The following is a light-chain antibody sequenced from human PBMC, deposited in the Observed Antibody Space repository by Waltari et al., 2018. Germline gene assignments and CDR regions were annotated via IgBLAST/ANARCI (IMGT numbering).Light chain of an antibody. Sequence: QSALTQPASVSGSPGQSITISCTGTSSDVGTYNLVSWYQHHPDNAPKLMIYEVSQRPSVISNRFSGSKSGNTASLTISGLQAEDEADYYCCSYVGSSTWVFGGGTKLTVL. CDR2: EVS. J-gene: IGLJ3*02. V-gene: IGLV2-23*02. CDR3: CSYVGSSTWV. CDR1: SSDVGTYNL.